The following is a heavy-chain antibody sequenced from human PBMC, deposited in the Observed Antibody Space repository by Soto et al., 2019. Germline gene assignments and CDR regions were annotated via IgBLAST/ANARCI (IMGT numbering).Heavy chain of an antibody. CDR3: ARDGGSSSWYSGGYFAY. J-gene: IGHJ4*02. Sequence: GGSLRLSCAASGFTFSSYGMHWVRQAPGKGLEWVAVIWYDGSNKYYADSVKGRFTISRDNSKNTLYLQMNSLRAEDTAVYYCARDGGSSSWYSGGYFAYWGQGTLVTVSS. CDR1: GFTFSSYG. D-gene: IGHD6-13*01. V-gene: IGHV3-33*01. CDR2: IWYDGSNK.